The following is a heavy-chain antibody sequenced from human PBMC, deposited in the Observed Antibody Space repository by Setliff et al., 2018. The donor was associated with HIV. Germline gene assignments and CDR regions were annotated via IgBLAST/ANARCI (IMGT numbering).Heavy chain of an antibody. J-gene: IGHJ4*02. CDR1: GGSMTSSNYY. Sequence: PSETLSLTCTVSGGSMTSSNYYWGWIRQSPGRGLEWIGSISSSGSTTYHPSLRSRVTVSAATSKNQFSLKLTSVTSADTAVYFCARDPPYFDTSGHYSWFYFDYWGQGTLVTVS. D-gene: IGHD3-22*01. V-gene: IGHV4-39*07. CDR2: ISSSGST. CDR3: ARDPPYFDTSGHYSWFYFDY.